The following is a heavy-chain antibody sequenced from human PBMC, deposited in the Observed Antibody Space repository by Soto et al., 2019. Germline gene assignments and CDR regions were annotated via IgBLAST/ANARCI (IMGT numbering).Heavy chain of an antibody. D-gene: IGHD6-6*01. CDR3: ARGLVRSIAALQH. V-gene: IGHV1-2*04. Sequence: ASVKVSCKASGYTFTGYYMHWVRQAPGQGLEWMGWINPNSGGTNYAQKFQGWVTMTRDTSISTAYMELSRLRSDDTAVYYCARGLVRSIAALQHWGQGTLVTVSS. CDR1: GYTFTGYY. J-gene: IGHJ1*01. CDR2: INPNSGGT.